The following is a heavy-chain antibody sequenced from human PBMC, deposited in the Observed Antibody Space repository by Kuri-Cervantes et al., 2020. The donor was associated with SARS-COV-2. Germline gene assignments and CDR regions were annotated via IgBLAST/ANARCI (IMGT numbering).Heavy chain of an antibody. J-gene: IGHJ4*02. D-gene: IGHD2-2*01. V-gene: IGHV3-49*03. CDR1: GGSFSGYY. CDR3: TTDGGLGYCSSTSCYPFDY. CDR2: IRSKAYGGTT. Sequence: GGSLRLSCAVYGGSFSGYYWSWIRQPPGKGLEWVGFIRSKAYGGTTEYAASVKGRFTISRDDSKSIAYLQMNSLKTEDTAVYYCTTDGGLGYCSSTSCYPFDYWGQGTLVTVSS.